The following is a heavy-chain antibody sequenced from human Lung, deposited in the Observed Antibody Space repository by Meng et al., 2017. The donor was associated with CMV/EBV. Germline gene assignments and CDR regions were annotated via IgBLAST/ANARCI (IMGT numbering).Heavy chain of an antibody. CDR1: TSRSVY. J-gene: IGHJ5*02. Sequence: TSRSVYWGGIRQTPGKGLEWIGSLYYSGTTYYNPTLKSRVAISVDTSMNQFSLKLSSVTAADTAVYYCAREVPYDFWAGRNNRFDPWGRGTLVTVSS. CDR2: LYYSGTT. V-gene: IGHV4-39*07. D-gene: IGHD3-3*01. CDR3: AREVPYDFWAGRNNRFDP.